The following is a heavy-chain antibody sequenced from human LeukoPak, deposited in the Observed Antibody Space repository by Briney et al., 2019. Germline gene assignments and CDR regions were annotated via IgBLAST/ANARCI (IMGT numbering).Heavy chain of an antibody. CDR3: ASVYNYGMDV. Sequence: ASVKVSCMASGYTVTSYYMHWVRQAPGQGLEWMGILNPSGGSTSYAQKFQGRATLTRATSTSTVYMELSSLRSEDTAVYYCASVYNYGMDVWGQGTTVIVSS. CDR1: GYTVTSYY. CDR2: LNPSGGST. J-gene: IGHJ6*02. V-gene: IGHV1-46*01.